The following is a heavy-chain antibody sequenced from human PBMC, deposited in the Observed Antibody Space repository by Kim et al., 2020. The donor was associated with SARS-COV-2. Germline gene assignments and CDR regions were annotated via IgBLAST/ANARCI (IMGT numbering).Heavy chain of an antibody. D-gene: IGHD6-13*01. J-gene: IGHJ4*02. CDR2: IYYSGST. CDR3: ASPIAAAGYFDY. CDR1: GGSISSSSYY. Sequence: SETLSLTCTVSGGSISSSSYYWGWIRQPPGKGLEWIGSIYYSGSTYYNPSLKSRVTISVDTSKNQFSLKLSSVTAADTAVYYCASPIAAAGYFDYWGQGTLVTVSS. V-gene: IGHV4-39*01.